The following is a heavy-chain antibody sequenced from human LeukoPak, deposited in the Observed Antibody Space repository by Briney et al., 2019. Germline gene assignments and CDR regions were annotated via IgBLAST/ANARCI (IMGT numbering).Heavy chain of an antibody. Sequence: PGGSLRLSCTASGFTFTNYGVNWVRQTPGKGLEWVSGINGNGGSTYYADSVKGRFTISRENSKNTLYLQMNSLRVEDTAVYYCARLFRSSSGYLMLDYWGQGTLVTVSS. CDR2: INGNGGST. D-gene: IGHD3-22*01. V-gene: IGHV3-23*01. CDR1: GFTFTNYG. J-gene: IGHJ4*02. CDR3: ARLFRSSSGYLMLDY.